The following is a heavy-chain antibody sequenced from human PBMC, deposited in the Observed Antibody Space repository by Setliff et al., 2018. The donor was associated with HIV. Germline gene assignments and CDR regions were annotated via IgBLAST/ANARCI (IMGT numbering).Heavy chain of an antibody. D-gene: IGHD2-21*02. CDR1: FGTYG. J-gene: IGHJ3*02. Sequence: ASVKVSCKASFGTYGINWVRQAPGQGLEWMGWINTNTGNPTYAQGFTGRFAFSLDTSVSTAYLQISSLKAEDTAVYYCARDSVVVTAIAFLDAFDIWGQGTMVTVSS. CDR2: INTNTGNP. V-gene: IGHV7-4-1*02. CDR3: ARDSVVVTAIAFLDAFDI.